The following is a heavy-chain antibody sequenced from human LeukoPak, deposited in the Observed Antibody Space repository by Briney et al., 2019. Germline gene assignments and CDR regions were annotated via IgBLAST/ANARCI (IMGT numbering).Heavy chain of an antibody. Sequence: GASVKVSCKASGGTFSSYAISWVRQAPGQGLEWMGGIIPIFGTANYAQKFQGRVTITADESTSTAYMELSSLRSEDTAVYYCASLHEGYTYGPTQDYWGEGALVTVSS. D-gene: IGHD5-18*01. CDR3: ASLHEGYTYGPTQDY. CDR2: IIPIFGTA. V-gene: IGHV1-69*13. CDR1: GGTFSSYA. J-gene: IGHJ4*02.